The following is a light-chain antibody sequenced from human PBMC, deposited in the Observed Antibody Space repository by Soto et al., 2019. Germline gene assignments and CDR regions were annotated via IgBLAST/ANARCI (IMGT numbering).Light chain of an antibody. Sequence: QSALTQSASVSGSPGQSITISCTGSSSDVGGYNYASWYKQHPGKAPKPMIYEVSNRPSGISNRFSGSKSGNTASLTLSGLQAEDEADYYCSSYTSSSTLVFGGGTKLTVL. V-gene: IGLV2-14*01. J-gene: IGLJ2*01. CDR2: EVS. CDR3: SSYTSSSTLV. CDR1: SSDVGGYNY.